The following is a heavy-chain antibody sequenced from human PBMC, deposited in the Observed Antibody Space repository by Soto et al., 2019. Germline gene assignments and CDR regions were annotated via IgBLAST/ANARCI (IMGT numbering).Heavy chain of an antibody. CDR3: AREGGYYEFDY. D-gene: IGHD3-22*01. Sequence: EVQLVESGGGLVQPGGSLRLSCAASGFTVSSNYMSWVRQAPGKGLEWVSVIYRGASTYYADSVKGRFTISRDNSKNTLYLQMNSLRAEDTAVYYCAREGGYYEFDYCGEGTLVTVSS. J-gene: IGHJ4*02. V-gene: IGHV3-66*01. CDR2: IYRGAST. CDR1: GFTVSSNY.